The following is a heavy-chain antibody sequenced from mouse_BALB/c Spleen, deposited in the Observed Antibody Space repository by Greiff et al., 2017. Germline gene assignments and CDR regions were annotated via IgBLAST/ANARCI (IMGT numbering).Heavy chain of an antibody. Sequence: EVQLVESGPGLVKPSQSLSLTCAVTGFSITSDYAWNWRRQLPGNKLEWMGYISDSGSTSYNPSLKSRISITRDTSKNQFFLQLNSVTTEDTATYYCARSTDYDPFWFAYWGQGTLVTVSA. CDR3: ARSTDYDPFWFAY. V-gene: IGHV3-2*02. D-gene: IGHD2-4*01. J-gene: IGHJ3*01. CDR2: ISDSGST. CDR1: GFSITSDYA.